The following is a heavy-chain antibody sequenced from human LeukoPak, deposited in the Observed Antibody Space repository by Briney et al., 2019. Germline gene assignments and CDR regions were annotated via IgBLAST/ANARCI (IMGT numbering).Heavy chain of an antibody. D-gene: IGHD4-17*01. J-gene: IGHJ4*02. V-gene: IGHV3-48*03. Sequence: GGSLRLSCVASGFTLSNYEMNWVRQAPGEGLEWVAFISFTGSQIEYADSVKGRFTISRDNAKNSLYLQMNSLTAEDTAVYLCSRSIYGVDGDFWGQGTLVTVSS. CDR3: SRSIYGVDGDF. CDR1: GFTLSNYE. CDR2: ISFTGSQI.